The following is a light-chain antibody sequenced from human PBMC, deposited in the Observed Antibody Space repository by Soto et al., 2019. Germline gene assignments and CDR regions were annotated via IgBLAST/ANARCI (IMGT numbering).Light chain of an antibody. Sequence: DIPMTQSPSSLSASVGDRVTITCRASQGISNYLAWYQQKPGKVPKLLIYAASTLQSGVPPRFSGSGSGTDFTLTISSLQPEDVATYYCQKYNSAPYTIGQGTKLEIK. CDR1: QGISNY. J-gene: IGKJ2*01. CDR2: AAS. V-gene: IGKV1-27*01. CDR3: QKYNSAPYT.